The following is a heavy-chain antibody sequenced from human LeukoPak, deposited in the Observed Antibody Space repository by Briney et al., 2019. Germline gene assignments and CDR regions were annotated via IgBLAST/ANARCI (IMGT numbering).Heavy chain of an antibody. J-gene: IGHJ4*02. CDR2: IYTSGST. D-gene: IGHD3-3*01. V-gene: IGHV4-4*07. CDR3: AREHGYDFWARYFDY. Sequence: SETLSLTCAVSGGSISSYYWSWIRQPAGKGLEWIGRIYTSGSTNYNPSLKSRVTMSVDTSKNQFSLKLSSVTAADTAVYYCAREHGYDFWARYFDYWGQGTLVTVSS. CDR1: GGSISSYY.